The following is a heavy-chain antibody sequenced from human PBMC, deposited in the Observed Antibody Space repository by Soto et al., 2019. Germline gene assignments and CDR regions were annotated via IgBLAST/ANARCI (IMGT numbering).Heavy chain of an antibody. CDR1: GGTFSSYT. D-gene: IGHD5-12*01. CDR2: IIPILGIA. Sequence: QVQLVQSGAEVKKPGSSVKVSCKASGGTFSSYTISWVRQAPGQGLEWMGRIIPILGIANYAQKCQGRVTXTXDXXTSTAYMELSSLRSEDTAVYYCARGGMATISGIDYWGQGTLVTVSS. CDR3: ARGGMATISGIDY. V-gene: IGHV1-69*02. J-gene: IGHJ4*02.